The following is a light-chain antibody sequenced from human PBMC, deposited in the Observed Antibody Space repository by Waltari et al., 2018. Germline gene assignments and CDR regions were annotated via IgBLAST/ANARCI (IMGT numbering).Light chain of an antibody. Sequence: SCRASQSINNYLAWYQQKPGQAPRLLIYDASNRATGIPARFSGSGSGTDFTLTISSLEPEDFAVYYCQQRKSWPITFGQGTRLEIE. CDR2: DAS. V-gene: IGKV3-11*01. J-gene: IGKJ5*01. CDR1: QSINNY. CDR3: QQRKSWPIT.